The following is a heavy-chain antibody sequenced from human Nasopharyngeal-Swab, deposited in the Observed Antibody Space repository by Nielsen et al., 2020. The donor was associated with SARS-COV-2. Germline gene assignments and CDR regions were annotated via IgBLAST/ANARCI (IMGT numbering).Heavy chain of an antibody. D-gene: IGHD1-14*01. CDR1: GFTFDDFA. Sequence: GGSLRLSFAASGFTFDDFALHWVRQAPGKGLEWVSGISWNSGSIGYADSVKGRFTISRDNAKNSLYLQMSSLRAEDTAVYYCARQGPHYYYYGMDVWGQGTTVTVSS. V-gene: IGHV3-9*01. CDR3: ARQGPHYYYYGMDV. CDR2: ISWNSGSI. J-gene: IGHJ6*02.